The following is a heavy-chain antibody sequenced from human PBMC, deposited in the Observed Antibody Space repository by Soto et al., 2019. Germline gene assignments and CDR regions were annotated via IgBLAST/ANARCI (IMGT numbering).Heavy chain of an antibody. CDR3: ARVPGRL. CDR1: GFSVSRNY. Sequence: QLVETGGGLIQPGTSLTLSCAASGFSVSRNYMTWVHQAPGKGLEWVSFVYSGGATFYADSVKGRFILSRDDSQNRMYLQMNNLRAEDTAVYYCARVPGRLWGRGTLVTVAS. V-gene: IGHV3-53*02. D-gene: IGHD3-10*01. CDR2: VYSGGAT. J-gene: IGHJ4*02.